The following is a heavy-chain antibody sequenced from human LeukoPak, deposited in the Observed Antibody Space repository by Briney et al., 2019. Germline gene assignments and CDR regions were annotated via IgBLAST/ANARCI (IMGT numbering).Heavy chain of an antibody. D-gene: IGHD5-18*01. Sequence: SETLSLTCTVSGGSISSSSYYWGWIRQPPGKGLEWIGSIYYSGSTYYNLSLKSRVTISVDTSKNQFSLKLSSVTAADTAVYYCARQTDTAMVPFDYWGQGTLVTVSS. CDR1: GGSISSSSYY. CDR3: ARQTDTAMVPFDY. V-gene: IGHV4-39*01. J-gene: IGHJ4*02. CDR2: IYYSGST.